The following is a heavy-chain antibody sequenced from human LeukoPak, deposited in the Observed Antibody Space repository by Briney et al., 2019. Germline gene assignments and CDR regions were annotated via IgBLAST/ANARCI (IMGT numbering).Heavy chain of an antibody. D-gene: IGHD3-10*01. CDR2: INAGNGNT. J-gene: IGHJ6*02. V-gene: IGHV1-3*01. Sequence: GASVKVSCKASGYTFINYAINWGRQAPGQRLEWMGWINAGNGNTKYSQKFQGRVTITRDTSASTAYMELSSLRSEDTAVYYCARREVGVRGADGMDVWGQGTTVTVSS. CDR1: GYTFINYA. CDR3: ARREVGVRGADGMDV.